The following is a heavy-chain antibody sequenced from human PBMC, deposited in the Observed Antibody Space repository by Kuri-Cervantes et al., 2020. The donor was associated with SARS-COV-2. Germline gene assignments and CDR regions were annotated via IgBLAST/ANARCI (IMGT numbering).Heavy chain of an antibody. CDR2: LYSSGST. Sequence: GESLKISCAASGFTVSSNYMSWVRQAPGKGLEWVSVLYSSGSTYNADSVKGRFTISRDNSKNTPYLQMNSLRAEDTAVYYCAKNGYSYGYCDYWGQGTLVTVSS. J-gene: IGHJ4*02. D-gene: IGHD5-18*01. CDR3: AKNGYSYGYCDY. CDR1: GFTVSSNY. V-gene: IGHV3-53*01.